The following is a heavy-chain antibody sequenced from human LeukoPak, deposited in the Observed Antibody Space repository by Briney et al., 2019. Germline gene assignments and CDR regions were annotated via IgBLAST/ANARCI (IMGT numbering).Heavy chain of an antibody. D-gene: IGHD5-24*01. CDR1: GFTVSSNY. V-gene: IGHV3-23*01. CDR3: ARESDRDGYNRAYYFDY. J-gene: IGHJ4*02. Sequence: PGGSLRLSCAASGFTVSSNYMSWVRQAPGKGLEWVSAISGGGVSTFYADSVKGRFTISRDNSKNTLYLQMNSLRAEDTAVYYCARESDRDGYNRAYYFDYWGQGTLVTVSS. CDR2: ISGGGVST.